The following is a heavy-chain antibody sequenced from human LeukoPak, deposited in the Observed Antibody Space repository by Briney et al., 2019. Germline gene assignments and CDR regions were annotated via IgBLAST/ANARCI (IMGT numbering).Heavy chain of an antibody. CDR3: ATLGRSIAAAGNWFDP. Sequence: ASVKVSCKVSGYTLTELSMHWVRQAPGKGLGWMGGFDPEDGETIYAQKFQGRVTMTEDTSTDTAYMELSSLRSEDTAVYYCATLGRSIAAAGNWFDPWGQGTLVTVSS. CDR2: FDPEDGET. D-gene: IGHD6-13*01. J-gene: IGHJ5*02. CDR1: GYTLTELS. V-gene: IGHV1-24*01.